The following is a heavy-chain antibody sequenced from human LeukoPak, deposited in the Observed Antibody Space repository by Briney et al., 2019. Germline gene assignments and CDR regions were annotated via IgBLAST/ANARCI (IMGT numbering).Heavy chain of an antibody. J-gene: IGHJ2*01. CDR3: AREQHGIAVAGTRLGDWYFDL. CDR1: GGSISSSNW. Sequence: SETLSLTCAVSGGSISSSNWWSWVRQPPGKGLEWIGEIYHSGSTYYNPSLKSRVTISVDTSKNQFSLKLSSVTAADTAVYYCAREQHGIAVAGTRLGDWYFDLWGRGTLVTVSS. V-gene: IGHV4-4*02. CDR2: IYHSGST. D-gene: IGHD6-19*01.